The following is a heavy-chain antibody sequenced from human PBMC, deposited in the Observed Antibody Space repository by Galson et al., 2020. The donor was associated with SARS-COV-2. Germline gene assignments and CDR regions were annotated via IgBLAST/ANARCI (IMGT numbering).Heavy chain of an antibody. J-gene: IGHJ4*02. Sequence: GGSLRLSCATSEFTFSNYWMHWVRQVPGKGLIWVSRMNSDGSSTNYADSVKGRFTISRDNAKNTLYLQMNSLRAEDTAVYYCAAHSGSYYGFDYWGQGTQVTVSS. CDR1: EFTFSNYW. CDR2: MNSDGSST. CDR3: AAHSGSYYGFDY. D-gene: IGHD1-26*01. V-gene: IGHV3-74*01.